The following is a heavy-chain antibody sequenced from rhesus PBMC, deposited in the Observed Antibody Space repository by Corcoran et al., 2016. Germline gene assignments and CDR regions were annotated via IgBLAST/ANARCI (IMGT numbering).Heavy chain of an antibody. D-gene: IGHD3-34*01. CDR3: AKGPKYWGDYGLDS. V-gene: IGHV3-8*01. J-gene: IGHJ6*01. Sequence: EVQLVESGGGLVQPGGSLRLSCPGSGFTFSRYYMYWVRQAPGTGVEWVSAINTGGGNTWYTDSVKGRFTISKENAKNTLYLQMDSLRAEDTAVYYCAKGPKYWGDYGLDSWGQGVVVTVSS. CDR1: GFTFSRYY. CDR2: INTGGGNT.